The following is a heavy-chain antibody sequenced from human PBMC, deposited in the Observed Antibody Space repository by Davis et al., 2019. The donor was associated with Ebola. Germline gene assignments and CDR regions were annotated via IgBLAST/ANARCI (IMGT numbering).Heavy chain of an antibody. Sequence: PGGSLRLSCAASGLTFSGYWMHWVRQAPGKGLVWVSRINGDGTATTYADSVKGRFTISRDNAKNTLYLQMNTQRAEDTAVYYCARAKYYGMDVWGKGTTVTV. CDR2: INGDGTAT. CDR1: GLTFSGYW. CDR3: ARAKYYGMDV. V-gene: IGHV3-74*01. D-gene: IGHD6-6*01. J-gene: IGHJ6*04.